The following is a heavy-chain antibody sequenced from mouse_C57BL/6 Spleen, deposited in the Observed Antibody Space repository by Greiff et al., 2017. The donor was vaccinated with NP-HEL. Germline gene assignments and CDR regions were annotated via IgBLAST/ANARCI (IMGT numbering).Heavy chain of an antibody. V-gene: IGHV5-9-1*02. CDR2: ISSGGDYI. Sequence: DVMLVESGEGLVKPGGSLKLSCAASGFTFSSYAMSWVRQTPEKRLEWVAYISSGGDYIYYADTVKGRFTISRDNARNTLYLQMSSLKSEDTAMYYCTRFYYDYDRDYYAMDYWGQGTSVTVSS. J-gene: IGHJ4*01. CDR1: GFTFSSYA. CDR3: TRFYYDYDRDYYAMDY. D-gene: IGHD2-4*01.